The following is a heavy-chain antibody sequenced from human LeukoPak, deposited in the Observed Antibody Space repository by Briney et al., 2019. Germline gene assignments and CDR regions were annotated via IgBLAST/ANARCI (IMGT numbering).Heavy chain of an antibody. J-gene: IGHJ5*02. CDR1: VYTFTRYD. CDR2: MNPNSGNT. Sequence: ASVKVSCKASVYTFTRYDINCVRQATGQGLEWRGWMNPNSGNTGYAQKFQGRVTMTRNTSISTAYMELSSLRSEDTAVYYCARGPMGAIEGGNWFDPWGQGTLVTVSS. D-gene: IGHD2-2*02. V-gene: IGHV1-8*01. CDR3: ARGPMGAIEGGNWFDP.